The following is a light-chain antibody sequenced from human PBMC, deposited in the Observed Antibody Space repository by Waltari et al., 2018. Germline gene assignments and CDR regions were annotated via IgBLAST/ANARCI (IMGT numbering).Light chain of an antibody. CDR3: QQLHSYPRA. J-gene: IGKJ4*01. CDR1: RTISIF. Sequence: DIQMTQSPSSLSASVGYRVTITCRASRTISIFLNWYQQKPGKAPKLLIYTASTLQPGVPSRFSGSGSGTDFTLTISSLQPEDFATYYCQQLHSYPRAFGGGTK. V-gene: IGKV1-39*01. CDR2: TAS.